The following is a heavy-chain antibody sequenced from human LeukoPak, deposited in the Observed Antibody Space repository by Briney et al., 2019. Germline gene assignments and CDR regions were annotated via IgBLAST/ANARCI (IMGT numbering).Heavy chain of an antibody. CDR3: AKDIKRGAVAAAHYFDY. CDR1: GFTFSSYW. CDR2: IKQDGSEK. Sequence: GGSLRLSCAASGFTFSSYWMSWVRQAPGKGLEWVASIKQDGSEKYYVDSVKGRFTISRDNAKNSLYLQMNSLRAEDTALYYCAKDIKRGAVAAAHYFDYWGQGTLVTVSS. J-gene: IGHJ4*02. V-gene: IGHV3-7*03. D-gene: IGHD6-13*01.